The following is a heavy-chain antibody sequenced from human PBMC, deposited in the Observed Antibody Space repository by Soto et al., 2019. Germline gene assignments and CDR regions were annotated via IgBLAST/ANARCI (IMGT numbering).Heavy chain of an antibody. CDR1: GWDCTRYG. V-gene: IGHV1-18*04. J-gene: IGHJ4*02. CDR2: ISAYNGNT. CDR3: ARVPSLTPDY. Sequence: VKGSWKGSGWDCTRYGISWVRQAPGQGLEWMGWISAYNGNTNYAQKLQGRVTMTTDTSTSTAYMELRSLRSDDTAVYYCARVPSLTPDYWGQGTLVTVSS.